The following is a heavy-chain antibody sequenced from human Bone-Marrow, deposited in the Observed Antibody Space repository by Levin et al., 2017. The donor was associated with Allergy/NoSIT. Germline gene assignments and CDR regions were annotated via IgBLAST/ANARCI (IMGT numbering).Heavy chain of an antibody. D-gene: IGHD5-12*01. Sequence: GASVKVFCKASGYIFTDYYLHWVRQAPGQGFEWMGWIMADSGYANYADNFQGRVTMTRDTSTSTAYMEVSSLTSDDTAVYYCARDVRSSGSDIRNYWGQGTLVTVSS. CDR3: ARDVRSSGSDIRNY. CDR2: IMADSGYA. CDR1: GYIFTDYY. J-gene: IGHJ4*02. V-gene: IGHV1-2*02.